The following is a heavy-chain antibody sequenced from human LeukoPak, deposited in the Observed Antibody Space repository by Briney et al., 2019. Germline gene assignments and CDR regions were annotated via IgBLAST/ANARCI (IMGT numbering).Heavy chain of an antibody. V-gene: IGHV1-24*01. CDR2: FDPEDGET. J-gene: IGHJ6*02. CDR3: ARAQVLTYYDFWSGLNLYGMDV. D-gene: IGHD3-3*01. Sequence: ASVKVSCKVSGYTLTELSMHWVRQAPGKGLEWMGGFDPEDGETIYAQKFQGRVTMTEDTSTDTAYMELRSLRSDDTAVYYCARAQVLTYYDFWSGLNLYGMDVWGQGTTVTVSS. CDR1: GYTLTELS.